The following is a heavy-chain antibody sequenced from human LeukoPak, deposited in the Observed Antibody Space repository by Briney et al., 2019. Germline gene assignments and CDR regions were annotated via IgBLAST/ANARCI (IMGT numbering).Heavy chain of an antibody. D-gene: IGHD3-3*01. CDR1: GFTFSSYG. V-gene: IGHV3-33*01. CDR2: IWYDGSNK. CDR3: ARGYDFWSGYLYGAGTFDI. J-gene: IGHJ3*02. Sequence: PGRSLRLSCAASGFTFSSYGMHWVRQAPRKGLEWVAVIWYDGSNKYYADSVKGRFTISRDNSKNTLYLQMNSLRAEDTAVYYCARGYDFWSGYLYGAGTFDIWGQGTMVTVSS.